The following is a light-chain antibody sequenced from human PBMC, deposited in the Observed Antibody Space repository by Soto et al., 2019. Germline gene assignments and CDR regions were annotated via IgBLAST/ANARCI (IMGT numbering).Light chain of an antibody. J-gene: IGKJ4*01. V-gene: IGKV1-39*01. Sequence: DIQMTQSPSSLSASVGDRVTITCRASQNINTYLNWYQQRPGRAPKLLIYAACSLHSGVPSRFSGSGSGTDFTLTISSLQAEDFATYYCQQSYIPPLTFGGGTKVEI. CDR2: AAC. CDR1: QNINTY. CDR3: QQSYIPPLT.